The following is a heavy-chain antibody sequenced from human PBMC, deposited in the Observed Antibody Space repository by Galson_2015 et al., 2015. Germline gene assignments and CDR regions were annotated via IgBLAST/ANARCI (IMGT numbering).Heavy chain of an antibody. CDR2: ISYDGSNK. J-gene: IGHJ4*02. Sequence: SLRLSCAASGFTFSSYGMHWVRQAPGKGLEWVAVISYDGSNKYYADSVKGRFTISRDNSKNTLYLQMNSLRAEDTAVYYCAREWWVVVVPAAKGAFDYWGQGTLVTVSS. CDR1: GFTFSSYG. D-gene: IGHD2-2*01. CDR3: AREWWVVVVPAAKGAFDY. V-gene: IGHV3-30*03.